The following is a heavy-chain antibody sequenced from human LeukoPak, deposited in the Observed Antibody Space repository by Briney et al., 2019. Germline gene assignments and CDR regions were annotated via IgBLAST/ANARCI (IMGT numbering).Heavy chain of an antibody. V-gene: IGHV3-33*01. D-gene: IGHD3-16*01. Sequence: GGSLRLSCAASGFTFSSYGMHWVRQAPGKGLEWVAVILSDGSQEKYADSVKGRFTISRDNSKNTLFLQMNSLRAEDTAVYYCARDDALGDNALDIWGQGTMVTVSS. CDR3: ARDDALGDNALDI. CDR1: GFTFSSYG. CDR2: ILSDGSQE. J-gene: IGHJ3*02.